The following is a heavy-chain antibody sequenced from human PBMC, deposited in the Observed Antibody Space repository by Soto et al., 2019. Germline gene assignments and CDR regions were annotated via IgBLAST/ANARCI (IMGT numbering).Heavy chain of an antibody. Sequence: PGGSLRLSCSASGFTFSSYAMHWVRQAPGKGLEYVSAISSNGGSTYYADSVKGRFTISRDNSKNTLYLQMSSLRAEDTAVYYCVKAQDPLRYFDWLFFDAFDIWGQGTMVTVSS. D-gene: IGHD3-9*01. V-gene: IGHV3-64D*06. CDR3: VKAQDPLRYFDWLFFDAFDI. CDR2: ISSNGGST. J-gene: IGHJ3*02. CDR1: GFTFSSYA.